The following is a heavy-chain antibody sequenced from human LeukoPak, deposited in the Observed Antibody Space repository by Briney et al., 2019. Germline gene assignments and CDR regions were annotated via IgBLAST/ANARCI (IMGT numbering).Heavy chain of an antibody. D-gene: IGHD6-19*01. CDR3: VKDPRVAGASGDY. Sequence: GGSLRLSCSASGFTFSSYAMHWGRQAPGKGLEYVSAISSNGGSTYYADSVKGRFTISRDNSKNTLYLQMSSLRAEDTAVYYCVKDPRVAGASGDYWGQGTLVTVSS. CDR2: ISSNGGST. CDR1: GFTFSSYA. J-gene: IGHJ4*02. V-gene: IGHV3-64D*06.